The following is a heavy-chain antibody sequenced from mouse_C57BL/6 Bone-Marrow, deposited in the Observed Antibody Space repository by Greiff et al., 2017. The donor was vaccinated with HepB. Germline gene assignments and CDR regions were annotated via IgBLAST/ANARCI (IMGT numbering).Heavy chain of an antibody. CDR2: IRLKSDNYAT. J-gene: IGHJ3*01. V-gene: IGHV6-3*01. Sequence: EVKLQESGGGLVQPGGSMKLSCVASGFTFSNYWMNWVRQSPEKGLEWVAQIRLKSDNYATHYAESVKGRFTISRDDSKSSVYLQMNNLRAEDTGIYYCTGPPYSKGSPWFAYWGQGTLVTVSA. CDR1: GFTFSNYW. D-gene: IGHD2-5*01. CDR3: TGPPYSKGSPWFAY.